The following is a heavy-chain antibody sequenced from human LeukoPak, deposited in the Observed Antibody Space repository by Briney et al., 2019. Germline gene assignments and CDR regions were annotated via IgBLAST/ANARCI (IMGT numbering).Heavy chain of an antibody. J-gene: IGHJ3*01. V-gene: IGHV4-59*13. CDR1: GGSISSFY. D-gene: IGHD3-16*01. CDR2: VFYSGNT. Sequence: SETLSLTCTVSGGSISSFYWNWIRQPPGKGLEWVGYVFYSGNTNYNPSLGSRVTISEDTSKNQFSFNLNSLTAADTAVYYCARGLPGRDAFDVWGQGTVVTVSS. CDR3: ARGLPGRDAFDV.